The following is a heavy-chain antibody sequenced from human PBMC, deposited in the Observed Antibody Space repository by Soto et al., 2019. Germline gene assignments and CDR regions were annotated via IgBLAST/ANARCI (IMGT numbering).Heavy chain of an antibody. D-gene: IGHD3-16*01. CDR2: IYYSGST. CDR3: ARDLARYGMDV. CDR1: GGSISSGGYH. J-gene: IGHJ6*02. Sequence: PSETLSLTCTVSGGSISSGGYHWSWIRQHPGKGLEWIGYIYYSGSTYYNPSLKSRVTISVDTSKNQFSLKLSSVTAADTAVYYCARDLARYGMDVWGQGTTVTVSS. V-gene: IGHV4-31*03.